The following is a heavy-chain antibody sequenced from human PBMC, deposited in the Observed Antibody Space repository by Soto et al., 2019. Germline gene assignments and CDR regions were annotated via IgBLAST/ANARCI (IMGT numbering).Heavy chain of an antibody. Sequence: QVQLVESGGGVVQPGRSLRLSCAASGFTFSSYGMHWVRQAPGKGLEWVAVIWYDGSNKYYADSVKGRFTISRDNSKNTLYLKMNSLRAEDTAVYYCARGNGGILGAAGIFDYWGQGTLVTVSS. CDR3: ARGNGGILGAAGIFDY. J-gene: IGHJ4*02. V-gene: IGHV3-33*01. CDR1: GFTFSSYG. D-gene: IGHD6-13*01. CDR2: IWYDGSNK.